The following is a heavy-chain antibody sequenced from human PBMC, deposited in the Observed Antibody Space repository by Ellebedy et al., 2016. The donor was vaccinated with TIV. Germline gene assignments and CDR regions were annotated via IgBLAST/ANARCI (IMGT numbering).Heavy chain of an antibody. Sequence: GGSLRLSCAASGFTFSSYGMHWVRQAPGKGPEWLAFITYDGNNKGYADSVKGRFTISRDNSNNTLFLQMNNLRAEDTAVYYCARDYDFWSAYSGVYYYGMDVWGQGTTVTVSS. CDR2: ITYDGNNK. V-gene: IGHV3-30*03. J-gene: IGHJ6*02. CDR3: ARDYDFWSAYSGVYYYGMDV. CDR1: GFTFSSYG. D-gene: IGHD3-3*01.